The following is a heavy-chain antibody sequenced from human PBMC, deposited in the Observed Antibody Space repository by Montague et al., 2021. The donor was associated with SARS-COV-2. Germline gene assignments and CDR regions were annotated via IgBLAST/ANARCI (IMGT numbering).Heavy chain of an antibody. Sequence: SLRLSCAASGFTFSSYDMHWVRQAPGKGLEWVAVISYDGSNKYYADSVKGRFTISRDNSKNTLHLQMNSLRAEDTAVYYCAKDVGSRNFFDYWGQGTLVTVSS. V-gene: IGHV3-30*18. CDR2: ISYDGSNK. CDR1: GFTFSSYD. D-gene: IGHD3-10*01. CDR3: AKDVGSRNFFDY. J-gene: IGHJ4*02.